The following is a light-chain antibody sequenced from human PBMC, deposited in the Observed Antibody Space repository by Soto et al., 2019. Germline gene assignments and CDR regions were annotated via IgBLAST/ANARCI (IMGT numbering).Light chain of an antibody. Sequence: QLVLTQPPSVSGAPGQRVTISCSGSGSNIGAGYDVHWYQHLPGAAPKLLIYGNSNRPSGVPDRFSGSKSGTSASLAITGLQAEDEADYYCQSYDSSLSGHVIFGGGTKVTVL. CDR3: QSYDSSLSGHVI. J-gene: IGLJ2*01. V-gene: IGLV1-40*01. CDR2: GNS. CDR1: GSNIGAGYD.